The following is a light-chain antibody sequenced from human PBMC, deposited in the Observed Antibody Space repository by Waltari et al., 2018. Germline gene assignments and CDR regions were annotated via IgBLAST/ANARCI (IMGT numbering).Light chain of an antibody. V-gene: IGKV3-11*01. CDR1: QSVTTY. Sequence: EIVLTQSPATLSLSPGERATLSCRASQSVTTYLGWYQQKPGQAPRLLIYDASNRATGIPARFSGSGSGTDFTLTISSLEPDDFAVYYCHQCSTWPPAFGPGTKVDI. CDR3: HQCSTWPPA. CDR2: DAS. J-gene: IGKJ3*01.